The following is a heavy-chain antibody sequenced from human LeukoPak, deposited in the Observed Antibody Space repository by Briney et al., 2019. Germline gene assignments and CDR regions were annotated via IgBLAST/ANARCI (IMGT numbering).Heavy chain of an antibody. D-gene: IGHD5-24*01. CDR1: GGSLTSYY. CDR2: IYYSGST. CDR3: ARDFGGSDGYTGYWFFDL. J-gene: IGHJ2*01. Sequence: PSETLSLTCSVSGGSLTSYYWSWIRQPPGKALEWIGYIYYSGSTNYNPSLKSQVTISVDTSKNQFSLTLSSVTAADMAVYYCARDFGGSDGYTGYWFFDLWGRGTLVTVSS. V-gene: IGHV4-59*01.